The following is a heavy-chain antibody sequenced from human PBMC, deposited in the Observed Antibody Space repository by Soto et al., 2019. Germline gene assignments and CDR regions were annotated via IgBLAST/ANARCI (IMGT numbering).Heavy chain of an antibody. CDR2: IGTTGHP. CDR3: ARGSSGWYADLDA. CDR1: GFMFEKYD. Sequence: EVQLVESGGGLMRPGGSLRLSCTASGFMFEKYDMHWVRQRAGKGLQWVAAIGTTGHPYYPGSAKGRFNISRENVKNSLFLQVNDLKAGDTAVYYCARGSSGWYADLDAWGHGNLVTVSA. J-gene: IGHJ1*01. D-gene: IGHD6-19*01. V-gene: IGHV3-13*05.